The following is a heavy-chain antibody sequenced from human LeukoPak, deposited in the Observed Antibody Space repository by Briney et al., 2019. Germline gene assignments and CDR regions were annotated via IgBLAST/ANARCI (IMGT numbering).Heavy chain of an antibody. CDR3: ARVTANHVSLFDP. D-gene: IGHD2-21*02. CDR1: GYTLTDHC. CDR2: LNPKTGGT. J-gene: IGHJ5*02. V-gene: IGHV1-2*02. Sequence: ASVNVSCKASGYTLTDHCIHWVRQAPGQGLEWMGWLNPKTGGTNYAQTFQGRVTMTRDTSISTAYMELSRLTSDDTAVYYCARVTANHVSLFDPWGQGTLVTVSS.